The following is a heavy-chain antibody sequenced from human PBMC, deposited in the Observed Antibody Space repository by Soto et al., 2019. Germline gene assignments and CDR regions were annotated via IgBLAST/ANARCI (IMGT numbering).Heavy chain of an antibody. V-gene: IGHV1-2*04. J-gene: IGHJ6*02. Sequence: ASVKVSCKASGYTFTGYYMHWVRQAPGQGLEWMGWINPNSGGTNYAQKFQGWVTMTRDTSISTAYMELSRLRADDTAVYYCARYCYDSSGYYGLEVWGQGTTVTVSS. CDR3: ARYCYDSSGYYGLEV. CDR1: GYTFTGYY. CDR2: INPNSGGT. D-gene: IGHD3-22*01.